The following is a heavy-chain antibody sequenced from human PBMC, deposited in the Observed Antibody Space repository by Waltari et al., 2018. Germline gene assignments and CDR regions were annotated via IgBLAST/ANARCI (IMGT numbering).Heavy chain of an antibody. CDR3: ARHSGHYDSSGYGFDAFDI. Sequence: EVQLVQSGAEVKKPGESLRISCKGSGYSFTSYWISWVRQMPGKGLEWMGRIDPSDSYTNYSPSFQGHVTISADKSISTAYLQWSSLKASDTAMYYCARHSGHYDSSGYGFDAFDIWGQGTMVTVSS. D-gene: IGHD3-22*01. J-gene: IGHJ3*02. CDR2: IDPSDSYT. V-gene: IGHV5-10-1*03. CDR1: GYSFTSYW.